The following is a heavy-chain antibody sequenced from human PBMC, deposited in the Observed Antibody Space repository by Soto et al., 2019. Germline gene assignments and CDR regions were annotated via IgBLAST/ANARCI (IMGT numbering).Heavy chain of an antibody. V-gene: IGHV3-23*01. CDR2: ISGSGFGT. CDR3: ATCMTTVTTFTFAN. D-gene: IGHD4-17*01. CDR1: GFTFSSYA. Sequence: EVQLLESGVGLVQPGGSLRLSCAASGFTFSSYAMSWVRQAPGKWLEWVSAISGSGFGTYYADSVKGRFTISRDNSKNTLYLQLTRRRAEETAVYYCATCMTTVTTFTFANWGQGPMVTVAS. J-gene: IGHJ3*02.